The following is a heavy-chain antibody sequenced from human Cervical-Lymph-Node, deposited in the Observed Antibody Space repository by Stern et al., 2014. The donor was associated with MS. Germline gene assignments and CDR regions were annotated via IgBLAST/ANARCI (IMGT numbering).Heavy chain of an antibody. V-gene: IGHV3-20*01. CDR3: ARAFCTGGVCYSFPFYGMDV. CDR1: GFTFEDYG. J-gene: IGHJ6*02. Sequence: EVQLVESGGGVVRPRRSLRLSCAASGFTFEDYGMSWVRQGPGKGLEWVAALNWNGGSTVYAGSVQGRFTISRDNAKNSLYLQMNSLRAEDTALYHCARAFCTGGVCYSFPFYGMDVWGQGTTVTVSS. CDR2: LNWNGGST. D-gene: IGHD2-8*02.